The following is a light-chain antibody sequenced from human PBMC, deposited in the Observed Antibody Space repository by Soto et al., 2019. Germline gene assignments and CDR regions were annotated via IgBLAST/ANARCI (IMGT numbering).Light chain of an antibody. Sequence: IVLTQSPGTLSLSPGERATLSCRASQTVSNNFFAWYQEKPGRGPRLLIYGASTRATAIPDMFSGSGSGTDFTPTISRLDPEDFAVYYCRQYGRSLEFAVGGGTKVEIK. J-gene: IGKJ4*01. CDR2: GAS. CDR1: QTVSNNF. V-gene: IGKV3-20*01. CDR3: RQYGRSLEFA.